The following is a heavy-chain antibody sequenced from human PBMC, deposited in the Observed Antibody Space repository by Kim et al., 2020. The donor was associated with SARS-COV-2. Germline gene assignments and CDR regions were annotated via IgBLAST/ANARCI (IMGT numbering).Heavy chain of an antibody. V-gene: IGHV4-39*01. CDR3: ARRWYHDAFDI. Sequence: TYYKPSLKSRVTISVDTSKNQFSLKLSSLTAADTAVYYCARRWYHDAFDIWGQGTVVTVSS. D-gene: IGHD2-15*01. CDR2: T. J-gene: IGHJ3*02.